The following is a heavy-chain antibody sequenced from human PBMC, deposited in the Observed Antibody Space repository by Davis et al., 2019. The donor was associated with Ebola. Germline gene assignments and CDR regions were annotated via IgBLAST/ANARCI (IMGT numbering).Heavy chain of an antibody. CDR2: INSDGSST. Sequence: GESLKISCAASGFTFSSYWMHWVRQAPGKGLVWVSRINSDGSSTSYADSVKGRFTISRDNAKNTLYLQMNSLRAEDTAVYYCARTPRYYDSSGYYPFDYWGQGTLVTVSS. D-gene: IGHD3-22*01. CDR1: GFTFSSYW. V-gene: IGHV3-74*01. J-gene: IGHJ4*02. CDR3: ARTPRYYDSSGYYPFDY.